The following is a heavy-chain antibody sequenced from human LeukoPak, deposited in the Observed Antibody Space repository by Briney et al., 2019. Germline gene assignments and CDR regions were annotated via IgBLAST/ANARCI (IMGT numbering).Heavy chain of an antibody. J-gene: IGHJ4*02. CDR2: ISYDGSNK. CDR3: ARESGVDYYYDSSGSDY. Sequence: PGRSLRLSCAASGFTFSSYAMHWVRQAPGKGLEWVAVISYDGSNKYYADSVKGRFAISRDNSKNTLYLQMNSLRAEDTAVYYCARESGVDYYYDSSGSDYWGQGTLVTVSS. CDR1: GFTFSSYA. V-gene: IGHV3-30*09. D-gene: IGHD3-22*01.